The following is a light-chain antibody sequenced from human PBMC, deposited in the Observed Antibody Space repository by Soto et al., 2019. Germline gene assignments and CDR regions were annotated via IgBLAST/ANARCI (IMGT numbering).Light chain of an antibody. CDR3: QVWDISTDHPV. CDR1: NIGSAS. J-gene: IGLJ2*01. V-gene: IGLV3-21*04. CDR2: HDT. Sequence: SSELTQPPSVSVAPGKTARITCGGNNIGSASVHWYLQKPGQAPVLVIYHDTDRPSGIPERFSGSNSGNTATLTISRVEVGDEADYCCQVWDISTDHPVFGGGTQLTVL.